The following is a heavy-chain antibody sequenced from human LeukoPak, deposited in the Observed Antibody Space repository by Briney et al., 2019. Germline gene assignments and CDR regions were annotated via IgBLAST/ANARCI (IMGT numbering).Heavy chain of an antibody. D-gene: IGHD3-16*01. CDR3: AKDGPASWGYFDY. CDR2: ISSSGSST. J-gene: IGHJ4*02. V-gene: IGHV3-23*01. Sequence: GGSLRLSCAASGFTFRSYAMNWVRQAPGKGLEWVSTISSSGSSTYYPDSVRGRFTTSRDNSKNTLYLVMNSLRAEDTAEYYCAKDGPASWGYFDYWGQGTLVTVSS. CDR1: GFTFRSYA.